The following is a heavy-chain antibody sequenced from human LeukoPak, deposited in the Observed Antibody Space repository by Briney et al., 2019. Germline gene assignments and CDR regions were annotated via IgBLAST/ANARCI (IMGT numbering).Heavy chain of an antibody. V-gene: IGHV4-59*01. D-gene: IGHD3-22*01. Sequence: SETLSLTCTVSGGSISSYYWSWIRQPPGKGLEWIGYIYYSGSTNYNPSLKSRVTISVDTSKNQFSLKLSSVTAADTAVYYCARGPEYYYDSSGYYGWFDPWGQGTLVTVSS. CDR2: IYYSGST. J-gene: IGHJ5*02. CDR1: GGSISSYY. CDR3: ARGPEYYYDSSGYYGWFDP.